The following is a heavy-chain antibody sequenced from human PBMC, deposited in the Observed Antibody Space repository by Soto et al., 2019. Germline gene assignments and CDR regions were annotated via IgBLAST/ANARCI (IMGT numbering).Heavy chain of an antibody. V-gene: IGHV3-30-3*01. J-gene: IGHJ4*02. CDR1: GFTFSSYA. Sequence: GGFLRLSCAASGFTFSSYAMHWVRQAPGKGLEWVAVISYDGSNKYYADSVKGRFTISRDNSKNTLYLQMNSLRAEDTAVYYCARGRVYESFFDYWGQGTLVTVSS. CDR3: ARGRVYESFFDY. CDR2: ISYDGSNK. D-gene: IGHD2-8*01.